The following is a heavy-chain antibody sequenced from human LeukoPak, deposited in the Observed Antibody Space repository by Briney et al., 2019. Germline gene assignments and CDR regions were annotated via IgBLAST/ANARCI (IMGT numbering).Heavy chain of an antibody. D-gene: IGHD3-9*01. CDR3: ARVRPQTGYLLDY. CDR2: IYYSGST. J-gene: IGHJ4*02. CDR1: GGSISSYY. V-gene: IGHV4-59*01. Sequence: SETLSLTCTVSGGSISSYYWSWIRQPPGKGLEWIGYIYYSGSTNYNPSLKSRVTISVDTSKNQFSLKLSSVTAADTAVYYCARVRPQTGYLLDYWGQGTLVTVSS.